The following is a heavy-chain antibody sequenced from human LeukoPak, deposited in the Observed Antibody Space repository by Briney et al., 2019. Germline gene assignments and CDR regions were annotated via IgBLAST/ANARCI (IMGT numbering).Heavy chain of an antibody. CDR3: AKAEGYDSSGYYYYLDY. Sequence: GGSLRLSCAASGFTFSNFGIHWVRQAPGKGLEWVASISNDGRNKHYVDSVEGRFTISRDNSRNTLYLQINSLRPEDTAVYYCAKAEGYDSSGYYYYLDYWGQGTLVTVPS. J-gene: IGHJ4*02. CDR2: ISNDGRNK. V-gene: IGHV3-30*18. D-gene: IGHD3-22*01. CDR1: GFTFSNFG.